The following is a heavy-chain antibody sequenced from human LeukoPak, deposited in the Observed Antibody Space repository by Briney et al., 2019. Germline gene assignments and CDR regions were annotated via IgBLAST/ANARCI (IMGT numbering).Heavy chain of an antibody. J-gene: IGHJ5*02. CDR1: GFTFDDYA. Sequence: GGSLRLSCAASGFTFDDYAMHWVRQAPGKGLEWVSGISWNSGSIGYADSVKGRFTISRGNAKNSLYLQMNSLRAEDMALYYCAKSIAVAGTWFDPWGQGTLVTVSS. V-gene: IGHV3-9*03. CDR3: AKSIAVAGTWFDP. CDR2: ISWNSGSI. D-gene: IGHD6-19*01.